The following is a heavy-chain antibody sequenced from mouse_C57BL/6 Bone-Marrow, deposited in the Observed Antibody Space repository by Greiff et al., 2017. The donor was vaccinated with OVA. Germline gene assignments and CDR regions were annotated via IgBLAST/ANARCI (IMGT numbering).Heavy chain of an antibody. CDR3: ARHNYGSSLYAMDY. J-gene: IGHJ4*01. D-gene: IGHD1-1*01. Sequence: DVMLVESGGGLVQPGGSLKLSCAASGFTFSDYYMYWVRQTPEKRLEWVAYISNGGGSTYYPDTVKGRFTISRDNAKNTLYLQMSRLKSEDTAMYYCARHNYGSSLYAMDYWGQGTSVTVSS. CDR1: GFTFSDYY. CDR2: ISNGGGST. V-gene: IGHV5-12*01.